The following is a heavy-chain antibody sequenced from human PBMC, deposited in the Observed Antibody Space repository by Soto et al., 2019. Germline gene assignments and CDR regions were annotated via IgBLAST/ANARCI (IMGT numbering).Heavy chain of an antibody. CDR2: INAGNGNT. J-gene: IGHJ4*02. CDR1: GYTYTSYA. V-gene: IGHV1-3*01. Sequence: GTPVKVSCKASGYTYTSYALHSLRQAPGQRLEWMGWINAGNGNTKYSQKFQGRVTITRDTSASTAYMGLSGLRSEDTAVYYCARGYDSRSFDYWGQGTLVTVSS. D-gene: IGHD3-9*01. CDR3: ARGYDSRSFDY.